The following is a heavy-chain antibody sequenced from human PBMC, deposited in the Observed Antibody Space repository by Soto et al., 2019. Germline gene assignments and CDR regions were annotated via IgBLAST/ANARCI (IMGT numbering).Heavy chain of an antibody. CDR2: IYYSGST. Sequence: QLQLQESGPGLVKPSETLSLTCTVSGGSISSSSYYWGWIRQPPGKGLEWIGSIYYSGSTYYNPSLKSRVTISVDTSKNQFSLKLSSVTAADTAVYYCARRRDGYNDLDYWGQGTLVTVSS. D-gene: IGHD5-12*01. V-gene: IGHV4-39*01. CDR3: ARRRDGYNDLDY. CDR1: GGSISSSSYY. J-gene: IGHJ4*02.